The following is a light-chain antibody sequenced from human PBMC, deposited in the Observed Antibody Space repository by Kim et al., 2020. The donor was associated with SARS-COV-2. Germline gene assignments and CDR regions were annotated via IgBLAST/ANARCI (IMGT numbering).Light chain of an antibody. J-gene: IGLJ3*02. CDR2: KDS. V-gene: IGLV3-27*01. Sequence: SYELTQPSSVSVSPGQTARITCSGDVLAKKYARWFQQKQGQSPVLVIYKDSERHSGIPERFSGSSSGTTVTLTISGAQVEDEADYYCYSAADNNSVFGGGTQLTVL. CDR1: VLAKKY. CDR3: YSAADNNSV.